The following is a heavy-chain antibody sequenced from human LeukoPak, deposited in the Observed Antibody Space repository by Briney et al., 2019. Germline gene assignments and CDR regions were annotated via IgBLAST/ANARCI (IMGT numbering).Heavy chain of an antibody. D-gene: IGHD3-16*01. V-gene: IGHV3-7*01. Sequence: GSLRLSCAASGFTFSSSWMSWVRRAPAKGLEWVGNIRPDGSEEQYVDSVKGRFTISRDNAQNSLYLQMNSLRAEDTAVYYCAKFGRSTSPVDWGQGTLVTVSS. CDR2: IRPDGSEE. J-gene: IGHJ4*02. CDR3: AKFGRSTSPVD. CDR1: GFTFSSSW.